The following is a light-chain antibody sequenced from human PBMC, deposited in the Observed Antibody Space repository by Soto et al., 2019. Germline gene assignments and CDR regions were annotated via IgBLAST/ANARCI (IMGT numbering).Light chain of an antibody. CDR3: QQRSNWPPIT. J-gene: IGKJ5*01. Sequence: EIVLTHSAPTLALSPVERATLYFRASQSLSSYLAWYQQKPGQTPRLLIYDASNRATGIPARFSGSGSGTDFTLTISSLEPEDFAVYYCQQRSNWPPITFGLGTRLEI. V-gene: IGKV3-11*01. CDR2: DAS. CDR1: QSLSSY.